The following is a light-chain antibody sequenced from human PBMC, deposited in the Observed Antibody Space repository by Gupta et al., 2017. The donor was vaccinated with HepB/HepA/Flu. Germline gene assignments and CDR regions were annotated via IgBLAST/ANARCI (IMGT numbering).Light chain of an antibody. Sequence: QSVLTQPPSVSGAPGQRVTISCTGSSSNIGAGYDVHWYQQLPGTAPKRLIYGNSNRPSGVPDRFSGSKSGTSASLAITGLQAEDEADYYCQSYDSSLPYVFGTGTKVTVL. CDR2: GNS. V-gene: IGLV1-40*01. CDR3: QSYDSSLPYV. J-gene: IGLJ1*01. CDR1: SSNIGAGYD.